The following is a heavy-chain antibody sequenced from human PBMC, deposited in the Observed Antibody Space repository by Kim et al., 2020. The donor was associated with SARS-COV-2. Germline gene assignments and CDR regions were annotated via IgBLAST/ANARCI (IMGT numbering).Heavy chain of an antibody. J-gene: IGHJ5*02. Sequence: GGSLRLSCAASGFTFSDYYMTWVRQAPGKGLEWVAYISSSGSNTYYMDSVKGRFTISRDNAKNSLYLQMNSLSAEDTAVYYCARDHKSTLRYGLSWGQGTLVTVSS. D-gene: IGHD3-16*02. CDR2: ISSSGSNT. V-gene: IGHV3-11*01. CDR1: GFTFSDYY. CDR3: ARDHKSTLRYGLS.